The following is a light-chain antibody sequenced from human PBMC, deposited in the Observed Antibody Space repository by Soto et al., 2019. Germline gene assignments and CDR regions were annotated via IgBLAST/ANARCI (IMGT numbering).Light chain of an antibody. CDR2: EAR. Sequence: QSVLTQPPSVSGSPGQSVTISCTGTSIDFVTYNRVSWYQQPPGTAPKLIIYEARNRPSGVPDRFSGSKSGNTASLTISGLQAADEADYYCQSFDRRLNGFRVFGGGTKLTVL. CDR1: SIDFVTYNR. J-gene: IGLJ2*01. CDR3: QSFDRRLNGFRV. V-gene: IGLV2-18*01.